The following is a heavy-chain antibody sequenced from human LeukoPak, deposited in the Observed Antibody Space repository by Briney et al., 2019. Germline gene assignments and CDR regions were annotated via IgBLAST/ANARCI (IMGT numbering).Heavy chain of an antibody. CDR1: GFTFSSYW. Sequence: PGGSLRLSCAASGFTFSSYWMNWARQAPGKGLEWVASINHNGNVNYYVDSVKGRFTISRDNAKNSLYLQMSNLRAEDTAVYFCARGPPGTDMTSADYWGQGTLVTVSS. CDR3: ARGPPGTDMTSADY. V-gene: IGHV3-7*03. CDR2: INHNGNVN. J-gene: IGHJ4*02. D-gene: IGHD1-1*01.